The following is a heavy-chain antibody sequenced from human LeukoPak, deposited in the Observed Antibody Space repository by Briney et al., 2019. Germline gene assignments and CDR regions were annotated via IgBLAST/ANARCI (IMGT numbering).Heavy chain of an antibody. Sequence: PGGSLRLSCAASGFTFRSFGMHWVRQAPGKGLEWVAFIRYDGSNKYYADSVKGRFTISRDNSKNTLYLRMNSLRAEDTAVYYCAKGLRITMIVVVMGPFDIWGQGTMVTVSS. CDR1: GFTFRSFG. V-gene: IGHV3-30*02. J-gene: IGHJ3*02. CDR3: AKGLRITMIVVVMGPFDI. CDR2: IRYDGSNK. D-gene: IGHD3-22*01.